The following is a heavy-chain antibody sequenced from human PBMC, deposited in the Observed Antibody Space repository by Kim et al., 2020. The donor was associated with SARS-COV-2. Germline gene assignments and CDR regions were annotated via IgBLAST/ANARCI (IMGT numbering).Heavy chain of an antibody. D-gene: IGHD3-10*01. CDR2: IQSRSAGAYYA. CDR3: AKGTTWFGEN. J-gene: IGHJ4*02. CDR1: GFTLSTYL. Sequence: GGSLRLSCAASGFTLSTYLMTWVRQAPGKGLEWVSAIQSRSAGAYYAYYADTMKGRFTISGDNSKNTVYLQMNSLTAEDTAIYFCAKGTTWFGENWGQGT. V-gene: IGHV3-23*01.